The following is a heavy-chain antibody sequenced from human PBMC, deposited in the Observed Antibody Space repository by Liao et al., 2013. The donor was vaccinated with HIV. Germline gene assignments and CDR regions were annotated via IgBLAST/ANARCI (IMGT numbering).Heavy chain of an antibody. J-gene: IGHJ4*02. D-gene: IGHD2-21*01. CDR1: GGSISSYY. CDR3: ARGVDCGGDCYHAWLDY. V-gene: IGHV4-4*07. CDR2: IYTSGST. Sequence: QVQLQESGPGLVKPSETLSLTCTVSGGSISSYYWSWIRQPAGKGLEWIGRIYTSGSTNYNPSLKSRVTMSVDTSKNQFSLKLSSVTAADTAVYYCARGVDCGGDCYHAWLDYWGQGTLVTVSS.